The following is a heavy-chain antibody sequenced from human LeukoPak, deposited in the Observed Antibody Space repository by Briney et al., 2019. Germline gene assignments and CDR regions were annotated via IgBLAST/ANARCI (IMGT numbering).Heavy chain of an antibody. CDR2: IYGGGST. CDR3: ARAYDSSGYWPEYFHH. V-gene: IGHV3-53*05. D-gene: IGHD3-22*01. Sequence: AGSVTLSCLASGFAVSNNYMSWVRQPPGTGLEWVSIIYGGGSTCDADSVNGRFTISRDNSKNTLFLQMNSLRTEDTAVYYCARAYDSSGYWPEYFHHWGQGTLVTVSS. J-gene: IGHJ1*01. CDR1: GFAVSNNY.